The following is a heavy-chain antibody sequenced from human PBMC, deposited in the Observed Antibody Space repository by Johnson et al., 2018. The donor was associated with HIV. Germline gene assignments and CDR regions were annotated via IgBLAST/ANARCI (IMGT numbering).Heavy chain of an antibody. Sequence: QVQLVESGGGLVQHGGSLRLSCAVSGFTFSSYAMSWVRQAPGKGLEWVAVISYDGSNKYYADSVKGRFTISRDNSKNTLYLQMNSLRAEDTAVYYCAKESAFDIWGQGTMVTVSS. V-gene: IGHV3-30*18. CDR2: ISYDGSNK. J-gene: IGHJ3*02. CDR1: GFTFSSYA. CDR3: AKESAFDI.